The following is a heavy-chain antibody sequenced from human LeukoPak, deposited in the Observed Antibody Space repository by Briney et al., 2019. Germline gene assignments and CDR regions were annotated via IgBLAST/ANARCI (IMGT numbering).Heavy chain of an antibody. V-gene: IGHV3-20*01. CDR3: ARARMRSGSYYRLDYYYGMDV. Sequence: PGGSLRLSCAASGFTFDDYGMSWVRQAPGKGLGWVSGINWNGGSTGYADSVKGRFTISRDNAKNSLYLQMNSLRAEDTALYHCARARMRSGSYYRLDYYYGMDVWGQGTTVTVSS. CDR2: INWNGGST. CDR1: GFTFDDYG. J-gene: IGHJ6*02. D-gene: IGHD3-10*01.